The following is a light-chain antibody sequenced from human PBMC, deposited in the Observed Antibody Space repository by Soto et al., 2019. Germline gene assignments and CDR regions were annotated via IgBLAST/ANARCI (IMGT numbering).Light chain of an antibody. CDR3: QQRDNWPWT. Sequence: EIVLTQSPATLSLSPGERATLSCRASQSVRSNLAWYQHKPGQAPRLLIYDVSNRATGIPGRFSGSGFGTDFTLTISNLEPEVFAVYYGQQRDNWPWTFGQGAKVEIK. CDR2: DVS. J-gene: IGKJ1*01. V-gene: IGKV3-11*01. CDR1: QSVRSN.